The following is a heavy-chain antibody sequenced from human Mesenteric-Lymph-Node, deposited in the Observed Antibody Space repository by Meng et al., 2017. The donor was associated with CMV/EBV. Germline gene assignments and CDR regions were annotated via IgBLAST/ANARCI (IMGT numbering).Heavy chain of an antibody. Sequence: ASVKVSCKASGYTFTGYYMHWVRQAPGQGLEWMGWINPNSGGTNYAQKFQGRVTMTRDTSISTAYMELSRLRSDDTAVYYCAKGSASSSDAAGHHLFYSYAMDVWGQGTTVTVSS. CDR3: AKGSASSSDAAGHHLFYSYAMDV. CDR2: INPNSGGT. V-gene: IGHV1-2*02. J-gene: IGHJ6*02. D-gene: IGHD6-6*01. CDR1: GYTFTGYY.